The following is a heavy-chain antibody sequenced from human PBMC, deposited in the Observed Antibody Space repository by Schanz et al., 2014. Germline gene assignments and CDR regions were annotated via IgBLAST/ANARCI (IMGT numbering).Heavy chain of an antibody. D-gene: IGHD2-8*01. Sequence: QVQLVESGGGLVKPGGSLRLSCAASGFTFSDNFMSWIRQAPGKGLEWISYITTSTSYTNYADSVKGRFTISRDNAKKSLFLQMNSLRAEDTAVYYCARLGRMGACDIWGQGTMVTVSS. CDR3: ARLGRMGACDI. CDR2: ITTSTSYT. V-gene: IGHV3-11*06. J-gene: IGHJ3*02. CDR1: GFTFSDNF.